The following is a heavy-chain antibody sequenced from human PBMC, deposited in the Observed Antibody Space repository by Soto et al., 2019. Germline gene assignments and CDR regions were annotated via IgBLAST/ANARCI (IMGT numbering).Heavy chain of an antibody. Sequence: SLRLSGAASGFTFDDYGMHWVRQAPGKGLEWVSAINWNGGSIGYAGSVKGRFTISRDNAKNSLYLQMNSLRAEDTALYYCAKDIYNGYGGGMDVWGQGTTVTVSS. CDR2: INWNGGSI. V-gene: IGHV3-9*01. CDR3: AKDIYNGYGGGMDV. CDR1: GFTFDDYG. J-gene: IGHJ6*02. D-gene: IGHD5-12*01.